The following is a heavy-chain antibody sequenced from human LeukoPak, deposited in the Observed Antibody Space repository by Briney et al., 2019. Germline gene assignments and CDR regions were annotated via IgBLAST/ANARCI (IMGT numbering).Heavy chain of an antibody. CDR3: ARSSSGYSSYFDY. D-gene: IGHD3-22*01. Sequence: GESLKISFKGSGYSFTSYWIGWVRPMPGKGLEWMGIIYPGDSDTRYSPSFQGQVTISADKSISTAYLQWSSLKASDTAMYYCARSSSGYSSYFDYWGQGTLVTVSS. CDR2: IYPGDSDT. J-gene: IGHJ4*02. CDR1: GYSFTSYW. V-gene: IGHV5-51*01.